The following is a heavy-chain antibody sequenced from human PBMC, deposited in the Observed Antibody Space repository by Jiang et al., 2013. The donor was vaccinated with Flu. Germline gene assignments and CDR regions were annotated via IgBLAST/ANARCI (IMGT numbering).Heavy chain of an antibody. V-gene: IGHV4-34*01. D-gene: IGHD2-15*01. CDR1: GGSFSGYY. CDR2: INHSGST. CDR3: ARQVGCSGGSCYSEYYYYYGMDV. J-gene: IGHJ6*01. Sequence: LLKPSETLSLTCAVYGGSFSGYYWSWIRQPPGKGLEWIGEINHSGSTNYNPSLKSRVTISVDTSKNQFSLKLSSVTAADTAVYYCARQVGCSGGSCYSEYYYYYGMDVWGPRDHGSPSPQ.